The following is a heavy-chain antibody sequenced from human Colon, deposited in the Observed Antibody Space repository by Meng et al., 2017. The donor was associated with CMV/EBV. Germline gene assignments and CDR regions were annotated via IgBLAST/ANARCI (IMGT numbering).Heavy chain of an antibody. D-gene: IGHD3/OR15-3a*01. Sequence: ASVKVSCKTSGDTVMTSDINWVRLAPGQGLEWMGWINPNSGGTNYAQKFQGRVTMTGDTSITTAFMDLRRLRSDDTAVYYCAKGYTYDFSGMDVWGQGTTVTVSS. CDR3: AKGYTYDFSGMDV. V-gene: IGHV1-2*02. J-gene: IGHJ6*02. CDR1: GDTVMTSD. CDR2: INPNSGGT.